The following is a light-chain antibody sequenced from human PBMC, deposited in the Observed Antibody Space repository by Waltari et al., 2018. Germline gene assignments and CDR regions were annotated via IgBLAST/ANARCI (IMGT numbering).Light chain of an antibody. CDR3: QQSYKSAS. V-gene: IGKV3-11*01. Sequence: EIVLTQSPATLSLSPGERATLSCRASDTVGTYLMWYHQRPGQSPRLLIHGSDRSTGVPARFSGSGSGTDFTLTINNLQPEDFAIYYCQQSYKSASFGPGTTVDTK. CDR1: DTVGTY. CDR2: HGS. J-gene: IGKJ3*01.